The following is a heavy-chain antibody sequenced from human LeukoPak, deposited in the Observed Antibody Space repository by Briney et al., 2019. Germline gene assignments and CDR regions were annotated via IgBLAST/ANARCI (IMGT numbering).Heavy chain of an antibody. CDR3: ARDRGYCSGGSCYSNAFDI. V-gene: IGHV3-21*01. CDR1: GFTFSTYS. CDR2: ISISTTYI. D-gene: IGHD2-15*01. J-gene: IGHJ3*02. Sequence: GGSLRLSCAASGFTFSTYSMNWVRQAPGKGLEWVSYISISTTYIYYADSVKGRFTISRDNAKNSLYLQMNSLRAEDTSVYYCARDRGYCSGGSCYSNAFDIWGQGTMVSVSS.